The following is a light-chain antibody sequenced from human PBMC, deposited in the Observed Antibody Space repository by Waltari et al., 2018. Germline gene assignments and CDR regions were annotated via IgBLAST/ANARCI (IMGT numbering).Light chain of an antibody. Sequence: EIVLTQSPDTLSFSPGESDTLHCRARQGISKYLAWYQQKPGQAPNLLIYHASSRSTGIPDRLSGSGFGTDFSLTSSRLEPEDFAVYYCQHYVSLPATFGQGTKLEIK. J-gene: IGKJ1*01. CDR2: HAS. CDR1: QGISKY. V-gene: IGKV3-20*01. CDR3: QHYVSLPAT.